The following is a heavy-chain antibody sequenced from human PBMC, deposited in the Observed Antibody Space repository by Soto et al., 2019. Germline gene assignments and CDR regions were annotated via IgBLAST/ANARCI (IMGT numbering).Heavy chain of an antibody. D-gene: IGHD3-10*01. CDR2: LYWDDDK. Sequence: QITLKESGPALVKPTQTLTLTCTFSGFSLTTSGVGVGWIRQRPGKAREWLALLYWDDDKGYSPSRKSRLTIPMDPSPNQVVLRMTATDPVDVGSDVGAHSSGGGGDYWGQGTLVTVSS. CDR1: GFSLTTSGVG. CDR3: AHSSGGGGDY. J-gene: IGHJ4*02. V-gene: IGHV2-5*02.